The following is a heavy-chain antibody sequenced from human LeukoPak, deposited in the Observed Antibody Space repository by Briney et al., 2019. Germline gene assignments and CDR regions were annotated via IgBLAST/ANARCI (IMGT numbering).Heavy chain of an antibody. V-gene: IGHV3-20*04. J-gene: IGHJ5*02. CDR1: GFTFDDYG. Sequence: GGSLRLSCAGSGFTFDDYGMSWVRQPPGKGLEWVSGINWNGGSTYYADSVKGRFTISRDNAKNSLYLQMNSLRAEDTALYYCARASIGVVPAANWFDPWGQGTLVTVSS. CDR3: ARASIGVVPAANWFDP. D-gene: IGHD2-2*01. CDR2: INWNGGST.